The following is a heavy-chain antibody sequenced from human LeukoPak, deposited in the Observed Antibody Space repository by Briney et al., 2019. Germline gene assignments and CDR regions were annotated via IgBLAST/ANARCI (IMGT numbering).Heavy chain of an antibody. CDR1: GFTFSRYW. J-gene: IGHJ4*02. V-gene: IGHV3-7*01. CDR2: IKEDGSEK. CDR3: ARGAAIDC. D-gene: IGHD6-25*01. Sequence: GGSLRLSCAASGFTFSRYWLTWVRQAPGKGLEWVANIKEDGSEKYYVDSVKGRFTISRDNAKNSLYLQMNSLRAEDTAVYYCARGAAIDCWGQGTLVTVSS.